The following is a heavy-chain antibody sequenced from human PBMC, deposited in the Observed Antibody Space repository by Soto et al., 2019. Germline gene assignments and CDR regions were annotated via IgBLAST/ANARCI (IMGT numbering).Heavy chain of an antibody. V-gene: IGHV4-39*01. CDR1: GGSLSRSSYY. Sequence: QLQLQESGPGLVKPSETLSLTCTVSGGSLSRSSYYWGWIRQPPGKGLEWIGHVYSSGSTSYTPSFNSRFTISKDTSMKQFSRILNSVTAADTAVYYCARFEAATMLDYWGQGTLVTVSS. CDR2: VYSSGST. J-gene: IGHJ4*02. D-gene: IGHD5-12*01. CDR3: ARFEAATMLDY.